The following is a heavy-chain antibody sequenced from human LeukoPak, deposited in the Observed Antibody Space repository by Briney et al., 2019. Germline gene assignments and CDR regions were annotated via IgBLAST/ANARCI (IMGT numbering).Heavy chain of an antibody. V-gene: IGHV3-33*01. CDR2: IWYDGSNR. CDR1: GFTFSRYG. D-gene: IGHD3-22*01. Sequence: GGSLRLFCATSGFTFSRYGMHWVRQAPGKGLEWVAVIWYDGSNRQYVDSVKGRFTISRDNSKNTLYLQMNSLRADDTAVYYCARDFGFSPSSGYSFDYWGQGTLVTVSS. J-gene: IGHJ4*02. CDR3: ARDFGFSPSSGYSFDY.